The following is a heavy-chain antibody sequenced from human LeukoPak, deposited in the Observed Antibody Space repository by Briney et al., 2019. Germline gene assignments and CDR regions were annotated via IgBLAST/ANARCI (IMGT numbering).Heavy chain of an antibody. D-gene: IGHD6-6*01. CDR2: ISGSGTTI. CDR3: ARALGPWAALNWFDP. CDR1: GFTFSDYY. V-gene: IGHV3-11*04. Sequence: GGSLRLSCVASGFTFSDYYMTWIRQAPGKGLEWVSYISGSGTTIYYADSVKGRFTVSRDNAKNSLYLQMNSLRAEDTAVYYCARALGPWAALNWFDPWGQGTLVTVSS. J-gene: IGHJ5*02.